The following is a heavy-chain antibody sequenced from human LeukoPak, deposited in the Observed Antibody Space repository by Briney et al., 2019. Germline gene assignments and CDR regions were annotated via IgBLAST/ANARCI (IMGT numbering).Heavy chain of an antibody. Sequence: DSVKGRFTTSRDNAENSLYPQMNSLSAEDTAVYYCARGPVLLWFGESDWFDPWGQGTLVTVTS. D-gene: IGHD3-10*01. J-gene: IGHJ5*02. V-gene: IGHV3-7*01. CDR3: ARGPVLLWFGESDWFDP.